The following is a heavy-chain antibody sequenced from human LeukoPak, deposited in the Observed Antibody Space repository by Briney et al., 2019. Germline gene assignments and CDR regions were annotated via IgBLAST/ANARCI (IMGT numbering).Heavy chain of an antibody. J-gene: IGHJ4*02. CDR3: ARGYYYDSSAGPSEY. D-gene: IGHD3-22*01. CDR2: ISPSSGIT. CDR1: GYTFTTYY. V-gene: IGHV1-46*01. Sequence: ASVNVSCKASGYTFTTYYMHWVRQAPGRGLEWMGIISPSSGITGYAQKFQDRVTMARDTSTSTVYMELSSLRFEDTAVYYCARGYYYDSSAGPSEYWGQGTLVTVSS.